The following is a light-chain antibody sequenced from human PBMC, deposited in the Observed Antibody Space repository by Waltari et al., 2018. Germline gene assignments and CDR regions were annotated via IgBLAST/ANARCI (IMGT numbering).Light chain of an antibody. CDR3: SSYTTSSAPGV. V-gene: IGLV2-14*01. J-gene: IGLJ1*01. Sequence: QSALTQPASVSGSPGQSITISCSGTASDVGAYDFVSWYHQHPGKAPHLIIYEVSNRPSGISNRFSASKSGNTASLTISGLQAEDEADYYCSSYTTSSAPGVFGTGTRVTVL. CDR2: EVS. CDR1: ASDVGAYDF.